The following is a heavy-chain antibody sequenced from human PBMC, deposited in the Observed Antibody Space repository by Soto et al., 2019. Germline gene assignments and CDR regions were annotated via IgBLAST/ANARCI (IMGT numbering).Heavy chain of an antibody. CDR2: INHSGST. CDR1: GGSFSGYY. V-gene: IGHV4-34*01. D-gene: IGHD2-15*01. J-gene: IGHJ4*02. CDR3: AILGYCSGGSCSY. Sequence: SETLSLTCAVYGGSFSGYYWSWIRQPPGKGLEWIGEINHSGSTNYNPSLKSRVTISVDTSKNQFSLKLSSVTAADTAVYYCAILGYCSGGSCSYWGQGTLVTVSS.